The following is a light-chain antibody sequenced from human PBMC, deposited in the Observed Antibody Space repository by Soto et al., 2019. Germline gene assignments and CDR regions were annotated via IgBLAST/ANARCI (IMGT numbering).Light chain of an antibody. CDR1: QSVSSH. J-gene: IGKJ2*01. CDR2: DAS. Sequence: EIVLTQSPATLSLSPGERAPLSCRASQSVSSHLAVYQQKPGQAPRLLIYDASNRATGIPARFSGSGSGTDFTITISSLEPEDFSVYYCQQRSNWPPYTFGQGTKLEIK. V-gene: IGKV3-11*01. CDR3: QQRSNWPPYT.